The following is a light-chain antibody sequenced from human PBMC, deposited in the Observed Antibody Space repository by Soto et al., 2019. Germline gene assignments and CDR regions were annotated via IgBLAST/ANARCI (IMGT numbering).Light chain of an antibody. Sequence: DIQMTQSPSSLSASVGDTVTITCRASQGIIDYLAWYQQRPGKVPKLLIYAASTLQTGVPSRFSGSGAGTDFTLTLSSLQPEDVATYYCQKYDSAPQTFGQGTKVEIK. J-gene: IGKJ1*01. CDR3: QKYDSAPQT. CDR1: QGIIDY. V-gene: IGKV1-27*01. CDR2: AAS.